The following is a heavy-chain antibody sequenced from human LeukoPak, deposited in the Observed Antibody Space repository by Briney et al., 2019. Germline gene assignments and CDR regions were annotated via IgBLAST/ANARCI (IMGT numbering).Heavy chain of an antibody. CDR1: GFSFRSYS. Sequence: GGSLRLSCATSGFSFRSYSMDWVRHAPGKGLEWVSSITGSSSCISYADSMKGRFTISRDNAENSLFLQMNNLRPEDTAVYFCARDRLEGGETFDSWGQGTLVTVSS. V-gene: IGHV3-21*01. CDR2: ITGSSSCI. D-gene: IGHD1-1*01. CDR3: ARDRLEGGETFDS. J-gene: IGHJ4*02.